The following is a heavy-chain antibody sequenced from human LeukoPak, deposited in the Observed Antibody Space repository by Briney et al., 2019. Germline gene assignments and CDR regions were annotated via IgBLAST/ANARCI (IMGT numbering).Heavy chain of an antibody. CDR1: GGSISSGGYY. CDR2: IYYSGST. J-gene: IGHJ4*02. CDR3: ARARGSGIWWFGELLSAGGYFDY. V-gene: IGHV4-31*03. Sequence: SETLSLTCTVSGGSISSGGYYWSWIRQHPGKGLEWIGYIYYSGSTYYNPSLKSRVTISVDTSKNQFSLKLSSVTAADTAVYYCARARGSGIWWFGELLSAGGYFDYWGQGTLVTVSS. D-gene: IGHD3-10*01.